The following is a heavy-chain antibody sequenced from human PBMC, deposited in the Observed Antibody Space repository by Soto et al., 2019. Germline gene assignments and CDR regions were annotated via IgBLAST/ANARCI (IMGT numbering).Heavy chain of an antibody. CDR1: GFTFSNYA. CDR3: AKDLNGSGSFTSYYHYGMDV. J-gene: IGHJ6*01. CDR2: ISGSGRNT. D-gene: IGHD3-10*01. V-gene: IGHV3-23*01. Sequence: EVQMLESGVGLVHPGGALRLSCAAAGFTFSNYAMNWVRQAPGKGLEWVSSISGSGRNTYYADSVKGRLTISRDSSKNTLYLQMNSLRVEDTGVYYCAKDLNGSGSFTSYYHYGMDVWGQGNTVTVSS.